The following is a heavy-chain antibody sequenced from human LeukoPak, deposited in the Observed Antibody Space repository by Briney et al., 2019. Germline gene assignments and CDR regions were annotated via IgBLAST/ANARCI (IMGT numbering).Heavy chain of an antibody. CDR3: AKDRYHFDY. Sequence: GGSLRLSCAASGFTFSNYNINWVRQAPGKGLEWVSSISSRGSYIYYADSVKGRFAISADNAMNSLYLQMSSLRAEDTAVYYCAKDRYHFDYWGQGTLVTVSS. J-gene: IGHJ4*02. CDR1: GFTFSNYN. D-gene: IGHD2-2*02. CDR2: ISSRGSYI. V-gene: IGHV3-21*01.